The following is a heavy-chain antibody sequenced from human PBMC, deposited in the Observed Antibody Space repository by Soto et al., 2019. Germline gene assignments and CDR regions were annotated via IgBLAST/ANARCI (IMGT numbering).Heavy chain of an antibody. CDR2: ISGSGGST. Sequence: EVQLLESGGGLVQPGGSLRLSCAASGFTFSSYAMSWVRQAPGKGLEWVSAISGSGGSTFYADSVRGRFTISRDNSKHTLYLQMNSLRAEDTAVYYCVKCPYYYYYMDVWGKGTTVTVSS. CDR3: VKCPYYYYYMDV. J-gene: IGHJ6*03. CDR1: GFTFSSYA. V-gene: IGHV3-23*01.